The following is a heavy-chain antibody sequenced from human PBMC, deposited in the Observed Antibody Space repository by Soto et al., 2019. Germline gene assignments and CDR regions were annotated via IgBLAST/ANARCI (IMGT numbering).Heavy chain of an antibody. Sequence: GGSLRLSCAASGFTFSSYSMNWVRQAPGKGLEWVSYISSSSSTIYYADSVKGRFTISRDNAKNSLYLQMNSLRDEDTAVYYCARGRYCSSTSCQYYFYYGMDVWGQGTSVTVSS. CDR3: ARGRYCSSTSCQYYFYYGMDV. V-gene: IGHV3-48*02. J-gene: IGHJ6*02. D-gene: IGHD2-2*01. CDR1: GFTFSSYS. CDR2: ISSSSSTI.